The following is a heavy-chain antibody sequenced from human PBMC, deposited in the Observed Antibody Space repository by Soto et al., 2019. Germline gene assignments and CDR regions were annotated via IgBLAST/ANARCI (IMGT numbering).Heavy chain of an antibody. Sequence: SETLSLTCAVYGGSFIGYYCTFVRHPPFKWLEWIVDVNHSGSTNQNPSLKSRVTISVDTSKNQFSLKLKSVTAADTAVYFCARGITTIPAVQGDAPDNCYFDSWGLGTLVTVSS. J-gene: IGHJ4*02. CDR1: GGSFIGYY. D-gene: IGHD3-22*01. CDR3: ARGITTIPAVQGDAPDNCYFDS. V-gene: IGHV4-34*01. CDR2: VNHSGST.